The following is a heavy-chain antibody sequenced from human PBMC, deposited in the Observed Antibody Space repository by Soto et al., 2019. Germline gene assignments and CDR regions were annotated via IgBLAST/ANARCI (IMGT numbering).Heavy chain of an antibody. CDR1: GFTFSSYW. D-gene: IGHD6-19*01. CDR2: IKQDGSEK. J-gene: IGHJ4*02. CDR3: ARDKPTKAVAVDY. V-gene: IGHV3-7*01. Sequence: GGSLRLSCAASGFTFSSYWMSWVRQAPGKGLEWVANIKQDGSEKYYVDSVKGRFTISRDNAKNSLYLQMNSLRAEDTAVYYCARDKPTKAVAVDYWGQGTLVTVSS.